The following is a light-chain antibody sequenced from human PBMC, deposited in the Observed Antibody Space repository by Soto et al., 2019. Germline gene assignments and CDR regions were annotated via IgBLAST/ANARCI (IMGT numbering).Light chain of an antibody. CDR3: CSYAGSYTPV. CDR2: DVI. V-gene: IGLV2-11*01. Sequence: QSVRTQPRSVSGSPGQSVTISCTGTSSDVGGYNYVSWYQQHTGKAPKLMIYDVIKRPSGVPDRFSGSKSGNMASLTISGLQAEDEADYYCCSYAGSYTPVFGGGTKLTVL. J-gene: IGLJ3*02. CDR1: SSDVGGYNY.